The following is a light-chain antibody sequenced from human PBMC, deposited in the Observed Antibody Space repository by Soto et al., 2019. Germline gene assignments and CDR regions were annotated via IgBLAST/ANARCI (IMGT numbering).Light chain of an antibody. CDR1: QGGGTW. CDR3: LPTSSFPYT. V-gene: IGKV1D-12*01. J-gene: IGKJ2*01. Sequence: DIQMTQSPSSGSASLGDRFTITCRALQGGGTWLAWYQQKSGKAPNLLIYAASTLHSGVPSRFSGSGSETEFTLTINSLPPEDFATYSCLPTSSFPYTFVQGTKLEL. CDR2: AAS.